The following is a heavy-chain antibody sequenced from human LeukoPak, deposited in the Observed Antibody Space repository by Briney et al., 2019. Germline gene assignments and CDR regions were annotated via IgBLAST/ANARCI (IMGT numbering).Heavy chain of an antibody. D-gene: IGHD3-22*01. J-gene: IGHJ4*02. V-gene: IGHV3-21*01. CDR1: GFTFSSYS. CDR2: ISSRSGYI. CDR3: AREGGTYYYDSSGYYLGYYFDY. Sequence: GGSLRLSCAASGFTFSSYSMNWVRQAPGKGLEWVSSISSRSGYIYYADSVKGRFTISRDNAKNSLYLQMNSLRAEDTAVYYCAREGGTYYYDSSGYYLGYYFDYWGQGTLVTVSS.